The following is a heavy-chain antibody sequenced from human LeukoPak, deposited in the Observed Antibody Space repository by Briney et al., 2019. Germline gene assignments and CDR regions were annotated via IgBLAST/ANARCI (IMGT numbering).Heavy chain of an antibody. V-gene: IGHV1-2*02. Sequence: ASVKVSCKASGYTFTGYYMQWVRQAPGQGLEWMGWINPNSGGTNYAQKFQGRVTMTRDTSISTAYMELSRLRSDDTAAYYCARALSYDSSGYFSDDAFDIWGQGTMVTVSS. CDR1: GYTFTGYY. CDR3: ARALSYDSSGYFSDDAFDI. D-gene: IGHD3-22*01. CDR2: INPNSGGT. J-gene: IGHJ3*02.